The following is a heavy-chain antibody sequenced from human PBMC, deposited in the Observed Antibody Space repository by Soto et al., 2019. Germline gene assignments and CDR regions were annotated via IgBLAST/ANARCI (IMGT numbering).Heavy chain of an antibody. CDR1: GFTVSSNY. J-gene: IGHJ3*02. D-gene: IGHD6-19*01. CDR3: ARGALSSSGWRLDAFDI. Sequence: EVQLVESGGGLVQPGGSLRLSCAASGFTVSSNYMSWVRQAPGKGLEWVSVIYSGGSTYYADSVKGRCTISRDNSKNTLYLQMNSLRAEDTAVYYCARGALSSSGWRLDAFDIWGQGTMVTVSS. CDR2: IYSGGST. V-gene: IGHV3-66*01.